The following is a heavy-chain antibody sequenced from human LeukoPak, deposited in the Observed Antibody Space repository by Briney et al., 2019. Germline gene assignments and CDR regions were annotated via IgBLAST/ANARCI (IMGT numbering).Heavy chain of an antibody. D-gene: IGHD3-22*01. J-gene: IGHJ4*02. V-gene: IGHV1-2*02. CDR3: AALYYYDSSGYYYVFDY. Sequence: ASVTVSCKASGYTFTGYYMHLVRQAPGQGLEWMGWINPNSGGTNYAQKFQGRVTMTRDTSIRTAYMELSRLRSDDTAVYYCAALYYYDSSGYYYVFDYWGQGTLVTVSS. CDR1: GYTFTGYY. CDR2: INPNSGGT.